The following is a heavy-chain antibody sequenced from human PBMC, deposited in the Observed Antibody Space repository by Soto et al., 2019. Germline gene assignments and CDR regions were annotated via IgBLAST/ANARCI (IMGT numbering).Heavy chain of an antibody. CDR1: GGSISGYY. J-gene: IGHJ6*03. CDR2: IYYSGST. Sequence: SETLSLTCTVSGGSISGYYCSWIRQPPGKGLEWIGYIYYSGSTNYNPSLKSRVTISVDTSKNQFSLKLSSVTAADTAVYYCARTYSNYAYYYYYLDFWGKGTTVTVSS. V-gene: IGHV4-59*08. CDR3: ARTYSNYAYYYYYLDF. D-gene: IGHD4-4*01.